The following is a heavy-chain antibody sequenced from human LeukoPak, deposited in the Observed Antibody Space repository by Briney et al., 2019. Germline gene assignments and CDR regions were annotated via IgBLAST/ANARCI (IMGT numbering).Heavy chain of an antibody. V-gene: IGHV3-21*01. D-gene: IGHD1-26*01. CDR3: ARDRGVGASLADY. Sequence: QPGGSLRLSCAASGFTFSSYSMNWVRQAPGKGLEWVSSISSSSSYIYYADSVKGRFTISRDNAKNSLYLQMNSLRAEDTAVYYCARDRGVGASLADYWGQGTLVTVSS. CDR1: GFTFSSYS. J-gene: IGHJ4*02. CDR2: ISSSSSYI.